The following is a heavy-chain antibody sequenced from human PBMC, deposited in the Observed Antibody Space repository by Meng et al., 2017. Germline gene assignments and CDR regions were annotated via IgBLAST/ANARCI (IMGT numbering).Heavy chain of an antibody. J-gene: IGHJ4*02. Sequence: EVQLVESGGGLVQPGGSLRLSCVASGPTFNSYWMHWVRQAPGKGLVWVSRIKSVGSVTTYADIVKGRFTISRDNAKNTVYLQMKSLRAEDTAVYYCAPTVTTPGPFDFWGQGSLVTVSS. D-gene: IGHD4-17*01. V-gene: IGHV3-74*01. CDR1: GPTFNSYW. CDR2: IKSVGSVT. CDR3: APTVTTPGPFDF.